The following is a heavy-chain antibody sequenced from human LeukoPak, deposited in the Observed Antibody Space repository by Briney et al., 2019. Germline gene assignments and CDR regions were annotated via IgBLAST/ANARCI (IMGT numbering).Heavy chain of an antibody. Sequence: GGSLRLSCAASGFTFSSYWMHWVRQAPGKRLVWVSRINSDGSSTSYADSVKGRFTISRDNAKNTLYLQMNSLRAEDTAVYYCARNHYYYYMDVWGKGTTVTVSS. V-gene: IGHV3-74*01. CDR3: ARNHYYYYMDV. CDR2: INSDGSST. J-gene: IGHJ6*03. CDR1: GFTFSSYW.